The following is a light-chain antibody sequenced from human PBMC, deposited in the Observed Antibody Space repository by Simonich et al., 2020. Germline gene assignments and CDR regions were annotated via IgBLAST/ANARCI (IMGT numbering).Light chain of an antibody. CDR3: SSYTSSSLWV. CDR2: DVR. CDR1: SSDVGGYNY. V-gene: IGLV2-14*01. Sequence: QSALTQPASVSGSPGQSITISCTGTSSDVGGYNYVSWYQQHPGKAPKLMIYDVRKRPSGVSNRFSGSKSGNTASLTISGLQAEDEADYYCSSYTSSSLWVFGGGTKLTVL. J-gene: IGLJ3*02.